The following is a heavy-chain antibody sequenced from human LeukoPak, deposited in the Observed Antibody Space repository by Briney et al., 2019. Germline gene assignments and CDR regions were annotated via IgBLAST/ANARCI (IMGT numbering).Heavy chain of an antibody. CDR2: NNPREST. CDR1: GGSISSSSYY. CDR3: AREGYYDSSGYYHTDNWFDP. Sequence: SETLTLTCTVSGGSISSSSYYWGWIRQPPGKGLEWIGENNPRESTIYNPSIKSRATISVDTSKNQFSLKLSSVTAADTAVYYCAREGYYDSSGYYHTDNWFDPWGQGTLVTVSS. D-gene: IGHD3-22*01. J-gene: IGHJ5*02. V-gene: IGHV4-39*07.